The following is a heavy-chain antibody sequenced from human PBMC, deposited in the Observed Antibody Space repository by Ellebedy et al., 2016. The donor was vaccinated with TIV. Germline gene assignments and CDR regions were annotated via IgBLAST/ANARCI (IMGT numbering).Heavy chain of an antibody. J-gene: IGHJ3*02. CDR3: ARRGKYCSGGTCYVEDAFDI. D-gene: IGHD2-15*01. Sequence: GGSLRLSCKGSGYSFTSYWIGWVRQMPGKGLEWMGIIYPGDSDTRYSPSFQGQVTISADKSISTAFLQWSSLKASDTAMYYCARRGKYCSGGTCYVEDAFDIWGQGTMVTVSS. V-gene: IGHV5-51*01. CDR1: GYSFTSYW. CDR2: IYPGDSDT.